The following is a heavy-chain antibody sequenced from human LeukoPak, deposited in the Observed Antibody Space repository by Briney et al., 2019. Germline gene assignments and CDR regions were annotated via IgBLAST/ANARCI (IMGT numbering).Heavy chain of an antibody. CDR1: GGPISSYY. CDR3: AREGGYSYGALGY. V-gene: IGHV4-59*01. D-gene: IGHD5-18*01. CDR2: IYYSGSP. Sequence: SETLSLTCTVSGGPISSYYWSWIPQPPGKGLEWIGYIYYSGSPNYNPSLKSRVTISVDTSKNQLSLKMSSVTAADTAVYYCAREGGYSYGALGYWGQGTLVTVSS. J-gene: IGHJ4*02.